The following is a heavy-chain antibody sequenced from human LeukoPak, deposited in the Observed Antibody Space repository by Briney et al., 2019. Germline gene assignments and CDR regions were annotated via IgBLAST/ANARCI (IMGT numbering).Heavy chain of an antibody. CDR3: ARAEIYYDSSGYYFY. CDR1: GYTFTGYY. CDR2: INPNSGGT. J-gene: IGHJ4*02. V-gene: IGHV1-2*06. Sequence: ASVKVSCKASGYTFTGYYMHWVRQALGQGLEWMGRINPNSGGTNYAQKFQGRVTMTRDTSISTAYMELSRLRSDDTAVYYCARAEIYYDSSGYYFYWGQGTLVTVSS. D-gene: IGHD3-22*01.